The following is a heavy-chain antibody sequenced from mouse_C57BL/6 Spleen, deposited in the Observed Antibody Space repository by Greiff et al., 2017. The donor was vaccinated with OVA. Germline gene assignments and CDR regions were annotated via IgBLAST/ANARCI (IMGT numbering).Heavy chain of an antibody. J-gene: IGHJ4*01. CDR3: AREDYDRGNAMDY. D-gene: IGHD2-4*01. V-gene: IGHV5-4*01. CDR2: ISDGGSYT. CDR1: GFTFSSYA. Sequence: EVQLVESGGGLVKPGGSLKLSCAASGFTFSSYAMSWVRQTPEKRLEWVATISDGGSYTYYPDNVKGRFTISRDNAKNNLYLQMSHLKSEDTAMYYCAREDYDRGNAMDYWGQGTSVTVSS.